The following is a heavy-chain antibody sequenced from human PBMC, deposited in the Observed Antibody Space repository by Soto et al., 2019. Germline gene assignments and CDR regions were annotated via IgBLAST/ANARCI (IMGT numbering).Heavy chain of an antibody. CDR1: GGSISSGDYY. D-gene: IGHD3-3*01. V-gene: IGHV4-30-4*01. J-gene: IGHJ6*02. CDR2: IYYSGST. Sequence: SETLSLTCTVSGGSISSGDYYWSWIRQPPGKGLEWIGYIYYSGSTYYNPSLKSRVTISVDTSKNQFSLKLSSVTAADTAVYYCARDRRCDFSDYYYYGMDVWGQGTTVTVSS. CDR3: ARDRRCDFSDYYYYGMDV.